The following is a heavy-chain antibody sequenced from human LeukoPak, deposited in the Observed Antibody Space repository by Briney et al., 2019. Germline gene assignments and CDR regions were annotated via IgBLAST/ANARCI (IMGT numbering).Heavy chain of an antibody. Sequence: GGSLLLSSAAAGITFSNYTMNGGRPARGKGQEWVSGISSNSYYIYDAASVGGRFTISRNNTKNSLYLQMNRLGEDDTAFYFCMTIYNRNYASYSDYWGQGTLVTVSS. J-gene: IGHJ4*02. D-gene: IGHD1-7*01. V-gene: IGHV3-21*04. CDR2: ISSNSYYI. CDR3: MTIYNRNYASYSDY. CDR1: GITFSNYT.